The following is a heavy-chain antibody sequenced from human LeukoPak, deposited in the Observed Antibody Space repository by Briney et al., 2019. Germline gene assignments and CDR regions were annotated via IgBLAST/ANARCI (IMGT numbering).Heavy chain of an antibody. J-gene: IGHJ3*02. D-gene: IGHD2-21*02. CDR3: ARDRGCGDCYPPANDAFDI. CDR2: IYSGGSP. CDR1: GFTVSSYY. Sequence: GGSLRLSCAASGFTVSSYYMSWVRQAPGKGLEWVSVIYSGGSPYYADSVKGRFTISRDNSKSTLYLQMNSLRAEDTAVYYCARDRGCGDCYPPANDAFDIWGQGTMVTVSS. V-gene: IGHV3-66*01.